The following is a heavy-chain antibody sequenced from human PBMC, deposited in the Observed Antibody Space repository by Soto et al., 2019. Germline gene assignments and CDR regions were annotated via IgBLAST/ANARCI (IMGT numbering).Heavy chain of an antibody. V-gene: IGHV3-23*01. CDR2: ISDSGAGT. D-gene: IGHD4-17*01. CDR1: GFTFSSYG. J-gene: IGHJ4*02. CDR3: AKEKAPNGGDSLGYLDY. Sequence: HPGGSLRLSCAASGFTFSSYGMSWVRQAPGKGLEWVSVISDSGAGTYYTDSVRGRFTISRDNSKNTVYLQMNSLRAEDTALYFCAKEKAPNGGDSLGYLDYWGQGTLVTVSS.